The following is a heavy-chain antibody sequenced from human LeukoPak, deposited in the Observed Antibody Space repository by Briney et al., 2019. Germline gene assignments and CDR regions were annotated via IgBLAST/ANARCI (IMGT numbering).Heavy chain of an antibody. CDR2: IRYDGSNK. Sequence: PGGSLRLSCAASGFTFSSYGMHWVRQAPGKGLEWVAFIRYDGSNKYYADSVKGRFTISRDNSKNTLYLQMNSLRAEDTAVYYCAKDGERWELDSFDYWGQGTLVTVSS. V-gene: IGHV3-30*02. CDR1: GFTFSSYG. J-gene: IGHJ4*02. CDR3: AKDGERWELDSFDY. D-gene: IGHD1-26*01.